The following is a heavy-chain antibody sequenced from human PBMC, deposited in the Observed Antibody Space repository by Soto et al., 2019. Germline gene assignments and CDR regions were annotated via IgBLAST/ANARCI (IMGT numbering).Heavy chain of an antibody. V-gene: IGHV4-61*01. CDR1: GGSFKSGSYS. CDR3: ARDFAYFDS. D-gene: IGHD3-3*01. J-gene: IGHJ4*02. Sequence: SETLSLTCTVSGGSFKSGSYSWSWIRQPPGKGLEWIGYVYHTGRTSYNPSLKGRVSISMDTSKNQFSLNLDSVTAADTAVYFCARDFAYFDSWGQGTLVTVSS. CDR2: VYHTGRT.